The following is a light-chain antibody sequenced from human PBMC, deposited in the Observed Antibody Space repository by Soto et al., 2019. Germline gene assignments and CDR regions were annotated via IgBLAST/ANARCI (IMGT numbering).Light chain of an antibody. V-gene: IGLV2-18*02. CDR3: CSYTVSTHYV. CDR2: EVS. J-gene: IGLJ1*01. CDR1: SSDVGAYNR. Sequence: QSVLTQPPSVSGSPGQSVTISCTGTSSDVGAYNRVSWYHQPPGTAPKLILYEVSYRPSGVPDRFSGSKSGNTASLTISGLQAEDEGDYYCCSYTVSTHYVFGTGTKVTVL.